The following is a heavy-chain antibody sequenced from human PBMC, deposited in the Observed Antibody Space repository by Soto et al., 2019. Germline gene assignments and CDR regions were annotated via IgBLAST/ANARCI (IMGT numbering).Heavy chain of an antibody. V-gene: IGHV1-8*01. CDR2: INPTSEYT. J-gene: IGHJ4*02. CDR3: ARQVHPGYSSG. D-gene: IGHD2-15*01. CDR1: GYAFTSYD. Sequence: ASVKVSCKASGYAFTSYDINWVRQAPGQGLEWVGWINPTSEYTAHAQKFQGRVTLTREISTATAYMELSSLTSEDTAVYFCARQVHPGYSSGWGPGTQVTVSS.